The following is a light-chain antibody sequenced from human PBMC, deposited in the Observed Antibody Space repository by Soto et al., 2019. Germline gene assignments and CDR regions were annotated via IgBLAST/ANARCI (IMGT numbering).Light chain of an antibody. CDR3: AAWDDCLNAPYV. Sequence: QSVLTQPPSASGTPGQRVTISCSGSSSNIGSHVVSWYQQLPGTAPKLLIYSNNHRPSGVPDRFSGSKSGTSASLAISGLQSEDEADYYFAAWDDCLNAPYVFGTGTKVTVL. CDR2: SNN. V-gene: IGLV1-44*01. CDR1: SSNIGSHV. J-gene: IGLJ1*01.